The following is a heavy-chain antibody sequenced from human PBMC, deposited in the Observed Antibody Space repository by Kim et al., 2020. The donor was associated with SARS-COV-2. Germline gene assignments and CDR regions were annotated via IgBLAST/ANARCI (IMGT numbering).Heavy chain of an antibody. Sequence: ASVKVSCKASGGTFSSYAISWVRQAPGQGLEWMGGIIPIFGTANYAQKFQGRVTITADESTSTAYMELSSLRSEDTAVYYCAILGYSPAKGGYWGQGTLVTVSS. V-gene: IGHV1-69*13. J-gene: IGHJ4*02. CDR3: AILGYSPAKGGY. CDR2: IIPIFGTA. D-gene: IGHD5-18*01. CDR1: GGTFSSYA.